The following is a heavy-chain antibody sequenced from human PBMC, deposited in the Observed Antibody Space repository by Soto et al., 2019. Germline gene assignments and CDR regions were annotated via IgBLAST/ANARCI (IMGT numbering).Heavy chain of an antibody. Sequence: EVQLVESGGGLVKPGGSLRLSCAASGFTFSNAWMSWVRQAPGKGLEWVGRIKSKTDGGTTDYAAPVKGRFTISRDDSKNTLYLQMNSVKTEDTAVYYCTTDHQGAATITVPDYWGQGTLVTVSS. J-gene: IGHJ4*02. V-gene: IGHV3-15*01. CDR1: GFTFSNAW. D-gene: IGHD5-12*01. CDR3: TTDHQGAATITVPDY. CDR2: IKSKTDGGTT.